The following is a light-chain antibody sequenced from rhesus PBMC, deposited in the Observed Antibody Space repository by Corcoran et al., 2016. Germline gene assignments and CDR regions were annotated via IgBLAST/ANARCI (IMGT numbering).Light chain of an antibody. V-gene: IGKV3S9*01. Sequence: EIVMTQSPATLSLSPGERATLSCRASQSVSRYVAWYQQKPGQAPRLLIYGASSRAPGIPDRFSGSGWGTDFTLIISSLEPEDVGVYYCQQYNNWKTFGQGTKVEIK. CDR3: QQYNNWKT. CDR1: QSVSRY. J-gene: IGKJ1*01. CDR2: GAS.